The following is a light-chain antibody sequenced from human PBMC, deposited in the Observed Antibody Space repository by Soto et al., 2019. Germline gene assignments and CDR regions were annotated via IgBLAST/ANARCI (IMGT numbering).Light chain of an antibody. Sequence: QAVVTQPPSASGTPGQRVTISCSGSRSNIGSNAVSWYQQLPGTAPKLLIYNDNQRPSGVPDRFSASKSGTSASLAISGLQSEDEADYYCAAWDDILNARGVFGGGTKVTVL. CDR3: AAWDDILNARGV. J-gene: IGLJ3*02. CDR2: NDN. CDR1: RSNIGSNA. V-gene: IGLV1-44*01.